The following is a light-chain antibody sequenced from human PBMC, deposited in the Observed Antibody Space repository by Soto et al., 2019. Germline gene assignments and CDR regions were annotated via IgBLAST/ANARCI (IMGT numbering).Light chain of an antibody. CDR2: LDN. CDR3: QVWDSSSDPGVV. J-gene: IGLJ3*02. CDR1: NIGSNT. V-gene: IGLV3-21*04. Sequence: SYELTQPPSVSAAPGKTARITCGGNNIGSNTVHWYQQKSGQAPVLVIFLDNDRPSGIPERFSGSNSGNTATLTISGVEAGDEADYYCQVWDSSSDPGVVFGGGTKVTVL.